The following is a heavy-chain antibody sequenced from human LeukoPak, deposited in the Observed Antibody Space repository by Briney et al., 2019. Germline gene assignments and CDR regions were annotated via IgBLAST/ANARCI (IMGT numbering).Heavy chain of an antibody. CDR1: GFTFDDYG. V-gene: IGHV3-20*04. D-gene: IGHD2-2*02. CDR3: ARGDCSSTSCYTFLDY. Sequence: PGGSLRLSCAASGFTFDDYGMSWVRQAPGKGLEWVSGINWNGDSTGYADSMKGRFTISRDNAKNSLYLQMNSLRAEDTASYYCARGDCSSTSCYTFLDYWGQGTLVTVSS. J-gene: IGHJ4*02. CDR2: INWNGDST.